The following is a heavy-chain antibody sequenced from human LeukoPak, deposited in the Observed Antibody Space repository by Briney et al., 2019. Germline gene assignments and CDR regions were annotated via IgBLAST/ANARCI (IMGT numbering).Heavy chain of an antibody. CDR1: GGSISSSNW. CDR2: IYHSGST. J-gene: IGHJ4*02. V-gene: IGHV4-4*02. CDR3: ARVPLLYYDILTGFDY. Sequence: PSGTLSLTCAVSGGSISSSNWWSWVRHPPGKGLEWIGEIYHSGSTNYNPSLKSRVTISVDKSKNQFSLKLSSVTAADTAVYYCARVPLLYYDILTGFDYWGQGTLVTVSS. D-gene: IGHD3-9*01.